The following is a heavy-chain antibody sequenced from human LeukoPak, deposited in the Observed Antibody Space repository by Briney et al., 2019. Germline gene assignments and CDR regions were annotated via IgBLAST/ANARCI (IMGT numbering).Heavy chain of an antibody. J-gene: IGHJ6*02. CDR1: GYSFTSYW. Sequence: GESLKISCKGSGYSFTSYWIGWVRQMPGKGLEWMGIIYPGHSDTRYSPSFQGQATISADKSISTAYLQWSSLKASDTAMYYCARRGYCSSTSCYGRGYYYGMDVWGQGTTVTVSS. CDR3: ARRGYCSSTSCYGRGYYYGMDV. CDR2: IYPGHSDT. V-gene: IGHV5-51*01. D-gene: IGHD2-2*01.